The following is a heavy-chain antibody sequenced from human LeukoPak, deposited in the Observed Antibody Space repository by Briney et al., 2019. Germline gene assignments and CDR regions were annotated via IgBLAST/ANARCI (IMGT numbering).Heavy chain of an antibody. V-gene: IGHV3-53*01. CDR2: IYSGGST. CDR3: AKEYTPSSPLGELDS. CDR1: GFTVSSNY. Sequence: GGSLRLSCAASGFTVSSNYMTWVRQAPGKGLEWVSLIYSGGSTYYADSVKGRFTISRDNSKNTLYLQMNSLRVEDTAVYYCAKEYTPSSPLGELDSWGQGTLVTVSS. J-gene: IGHJ4*02. D-gene: IGHD6-6*01.